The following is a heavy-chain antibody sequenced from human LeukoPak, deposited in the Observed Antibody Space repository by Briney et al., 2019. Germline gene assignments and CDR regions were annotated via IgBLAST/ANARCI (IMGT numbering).Heavy chain of an antibody. CDR1: GGTFTSYA. CDR2: IIPIFGTA. Sequence: SVKVSCKAPGGTFTSYAISWVRQAPGQGLEWMGGIIPIFGTANYAQKFQGRVTITAAESTSTAYMELSSLRSEDTAVYYCATRGYYDSSGYSEYFFDYWGQGTLVTVSS. V-gene: IGHV1-69*13. J-gene: IGHJ4*02. CDR3: ATRGYYDSSGYSEYFFDY. D-gene: IGHD3-22*01.